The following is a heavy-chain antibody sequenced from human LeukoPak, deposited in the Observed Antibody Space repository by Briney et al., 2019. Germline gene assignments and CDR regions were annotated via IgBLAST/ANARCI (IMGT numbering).Heavy chain of an antibody. CDR3: AREGPDAFDI. Sequence: PGGSLRLSCAASGFTFSSYWMSWVRQAPGKELEWVANIKQDGSEKDYVDSVKGRFTISRDNAKNSLYLQMNSLRTEDTAVYYCAREGPDAFDIWGQGTMVTVSS. V-gene: IGHV3-7*01. CDR1: GFTFSSYW. CDR2: IKQDGSEK. J-gene: IGHJ3*02.